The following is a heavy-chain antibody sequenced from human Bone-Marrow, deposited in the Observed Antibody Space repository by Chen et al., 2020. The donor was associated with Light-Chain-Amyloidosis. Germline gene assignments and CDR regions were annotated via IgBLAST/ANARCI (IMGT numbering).Heavy chain of an antibody. Sequence: EVQLEQSGPEVKKPGESLKISCKGSGYTFPNYSIGWVRQMPGKGLEWMGVIYPDGSDAVYSPSFEGQVPISADKSITTAFLQWRSLKASDTAMYYCARRRDGYDFDYWGQGTLVTVSS. CDR1: GYTFPNYS. J-gene: IGHJ4*02. CDR3: ARRRDGYDFDY. D-gene: IGHD5-12*01. CDR2: IYPDGSDA. V-gene: IGHV5-51*01.